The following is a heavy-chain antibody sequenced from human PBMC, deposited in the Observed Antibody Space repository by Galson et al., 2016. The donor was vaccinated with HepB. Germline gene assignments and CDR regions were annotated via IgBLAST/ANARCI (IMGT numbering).Heavy chain of an antibody. CDR2: ISSSSNFI. D-gene: IGHD3-10*01. CDR1: GFDFNSYR. V-gene: IGHV3-21*01. CDR3: ARDRGPFDAFDI. Sequence: SLRLSCAASGFDFNSYRMSWVRQAPGKGLDWVATISSSSNFIYYADSVKGRFTISRDNAEDSLDLQMNSLRAEDTAVYYCARDRGPFDAFDIWGRGTMVTVSS. J-gene: IGHJ3*02.